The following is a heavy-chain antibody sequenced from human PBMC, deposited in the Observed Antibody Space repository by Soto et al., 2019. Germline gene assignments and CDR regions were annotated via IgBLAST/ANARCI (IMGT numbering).Heavy chain of an antibody. CDR3: ARPLWFGELLSPSYYYYGMDV. J-gene: IGHJ6*01. CDR2: ISYSGST. Sequence: SETLSLTCTVSGGSISSGNYYWSWIRQPPGKGLEWIGFISYSGSTYYNASLKSRVTISVDTSKNQFSLNLSFVTAADTAVYYCARPLWFGELLSPSYYYYGMDVWGQGPTVTVSS. V-gene: IGHV4-30-4*01. CDR1: GGSISSGNYY. D-gene: IGHD3-10*01.